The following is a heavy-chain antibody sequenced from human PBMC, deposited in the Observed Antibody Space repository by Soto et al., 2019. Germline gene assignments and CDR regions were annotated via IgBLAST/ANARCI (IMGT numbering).Heavy chain of an antibody. CDR2: IYYSGSP. V-gene: IGHV4-39*01. CDR1: GGSISSSSYY. CDR3: ARWGFRLGELPTQPAY. J-gene: IGHJ4*02. Sequence: SETLSLTCTVSGGSISSSSYYCGWIRQAPGKGLEWIGSIYYSGSPYYNPSLKSRVTISVDTSKNQFSLKLSSVTAADTAVYYCARWGFRLGELPTQPAYRAQGTFVTVSS. D-gene: IGHD3-16*01.